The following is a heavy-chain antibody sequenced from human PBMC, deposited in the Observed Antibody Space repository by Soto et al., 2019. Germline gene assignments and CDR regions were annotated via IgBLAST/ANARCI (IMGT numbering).Heavy chain of an antibody. CDR3: AVVAATAHFDL. D-gene: IGHD2-2*01. CDR1: GFTFSDYT. V-gene: IGHV3-21*01. CDR2: ISSTSTYI. Sequence: GGSLRLSCTASGFTFSDYTLNWLRQAPGKGLEWVSSISSTSTYIYYTDSVKGRFTISRDNAKNSLFLQMNILRAEDTALYYCAVVAATAHFDLWGRGTLVTVSS. J-gene: IGHJ4*02.